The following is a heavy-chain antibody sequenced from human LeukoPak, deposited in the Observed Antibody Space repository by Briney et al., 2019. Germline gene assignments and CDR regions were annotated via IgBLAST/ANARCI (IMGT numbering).Heavy chain of an antibody. V-gene: IGHV3-49*03. Sequence: GGSLRLSCTASGFTFGDYAMSWFRQAPGKGLEWVGFIRSKAYGGTTEYAASVKGRFTTSRADSKSVAYLQMNSLKTEDTAVYYCSRAKSNYYDSSAPNYWGQGTLVTVSS. CDR1: GFTFGDYA. D-gene: IGHD3-22*01. CDR3: SRAKSNYYDSSAPNY. CDR2: IRSKAYGGTT. J-gene: IGHJ4*02.